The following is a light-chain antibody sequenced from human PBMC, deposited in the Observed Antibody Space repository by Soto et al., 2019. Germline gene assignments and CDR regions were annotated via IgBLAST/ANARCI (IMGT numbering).Light chain of an antibody. CDR3: SSYSISTAYL. CDR2: EVN. CDR1: SSDVGGYDY. Sequence: QSALTQPASVSGSPGQSITSSCTGTSSDVGGYDYASWYQLHPGKAPKLMVFEVNNRPSGVSYRFSGSKSGNTASLTISRLQAEDEADYFCSSYSISTAYLFGTGTKVTVL. V-gene: IGLV2-14*01. J-gene: IGLJ1*01.